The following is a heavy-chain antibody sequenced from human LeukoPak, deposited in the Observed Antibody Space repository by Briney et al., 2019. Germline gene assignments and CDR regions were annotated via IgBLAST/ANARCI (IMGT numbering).Heavy chain of an antibody. J-gene: IGHJ6*02. D-gene: IGHD3-9*01. Sequence: GGSLRLSCAASGFTFSSYAMHWVRQAPGKGLEWVAVISYDGSNKYYADSVKGRFTISRDNSKNTLYLQMNSLRAEDTAVYYCARESTGYLYYYYGMDVWGQGTTVTVSS. V-gene: IGHV3-30-3*01. CDR1: GFTFSSYA. CDR2: ISYDGSNK. CDR3: ARESTGYLYYYYGMDV.